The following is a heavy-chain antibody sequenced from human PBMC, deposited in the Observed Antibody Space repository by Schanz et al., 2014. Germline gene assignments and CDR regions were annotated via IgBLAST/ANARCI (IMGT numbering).Heavy chain of an antibody. J-gene: IGHJ4*02. CDR1: GFTFSASA. CDR3: MAMGRNTSHYFDH. Sequence: EVQLVESGGGLVQPGGSLKLSCAASGFTFSASAMHWVRQAPGKGLEWVSSITIGGNTYYRDSVKGRFIVSRDNSKNTLYLEMNRLRVDDTAVYYCMAMGRNTSHYFDHWGQGTLVTVSS. CDR2: ITIGGNT. D-gene: IGHD1-1*01. V-gene: IGHV3-23*04.